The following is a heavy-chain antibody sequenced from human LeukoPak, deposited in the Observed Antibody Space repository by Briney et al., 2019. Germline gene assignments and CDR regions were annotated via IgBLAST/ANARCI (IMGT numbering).Heavy chain of an antibody. Sequence: GGSLRLSCAVSGFVFSDAWMSWVRQAPGKGLEWVGRIKSKTNGGTTDYAAPVKGRFSISRDDSKNTLFLQMYSLRTEDTGVYYCSTMSAIFGVVISDYWGQGTLVSVSP. CDR3: STMSAIFGVVISDY. CDR1: GFVFSDAW. V-gene: IGHV3-15*01. J-gene: IGHJ4*02. D-gene: IGHD3-3*01. CDR2: IKSKTNGGTT.